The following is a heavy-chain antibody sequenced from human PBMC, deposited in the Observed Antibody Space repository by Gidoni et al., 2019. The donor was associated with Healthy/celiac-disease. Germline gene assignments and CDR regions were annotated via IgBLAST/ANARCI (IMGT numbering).Heavy chain of an antibody. CDR2: IYHSGST. Sequence: QVQLQESGPGLVKPSETLSLTCTVSAASIISYYWSWIRQPAGKGLEWIGRIYHSGSTNYKPSLKSRVTMSVDTSKNQFSLKLSSVTAADTAVYYCARDGYSSSSVGAFDIWGQGTMVTVSS. CDR1: AASIISYY. CDR3: ARDGYSSSSVGAFDI. V-gene: IGHV4-4*07. J-gene: IGHJ3*02. D-gene: IGHD6-6*01.